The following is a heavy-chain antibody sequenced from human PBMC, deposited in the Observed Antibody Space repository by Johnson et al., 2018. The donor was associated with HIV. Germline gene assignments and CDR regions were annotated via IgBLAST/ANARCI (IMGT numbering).Heavy chain of an antibody. CDR3: TTDGSDPHDAFDI. CDR1: GLSFSNFG. V-gene: IGHV3-30*03. CDR2: ISFDGNLK. Sequence: QVQLVESGGGVVQPGKSLTLSCVASGLSFSNFGIHWVRQAPGKGPEWVAVISFDGNLKKYADSVRGRFTISRDNSKNTLYLQMTSLRAEDTAVYYCTTDGSDPHDAFDIWGQGTMVTVSS. J-gene: IGHJ3*02. D-gene: IGHD3-10*01.